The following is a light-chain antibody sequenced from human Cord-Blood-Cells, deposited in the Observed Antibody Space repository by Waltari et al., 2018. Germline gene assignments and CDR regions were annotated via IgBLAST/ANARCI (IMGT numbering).Light chain of an antibody. CDR3: QQSYSTQYS. Sequence: DIQMTQSPSSLSASLGDRVTINCRASQSISSYLNWYQQKPGKAPKLLIYAASSLESGVPSRFSGSGSGTDFTLTISSLQPEDFAIYYCQQSYSTQYSFGQGTKLEIK. CDR2: AAS. J-gene: IGKJ2*03. CDR1: QSISSY. V-gene: IGKV1-39*01.